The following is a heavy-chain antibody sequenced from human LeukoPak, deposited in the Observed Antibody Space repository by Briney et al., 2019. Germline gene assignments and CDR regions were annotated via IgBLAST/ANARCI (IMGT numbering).Heavy chain of an antibody. Sequence: PSETLSLSCTVSGGSISSGGYYWSWIRQTPGKGLEWIGYISYSGSTNYNPSLKGRVTISVDTSKNQFSLKLSSVTAADTAVYYCARDVVDGDTQWPTFDYWGQGTLVTVSS. CDR1: GGSISSGGYY. V-gene: IGHV4-61*08. J-gene: IGHJ4*02. D-gene: IGHD6-19*01. CDR3: ARDVVDGDTQWPTFDY. CDR2: ISYSGST.